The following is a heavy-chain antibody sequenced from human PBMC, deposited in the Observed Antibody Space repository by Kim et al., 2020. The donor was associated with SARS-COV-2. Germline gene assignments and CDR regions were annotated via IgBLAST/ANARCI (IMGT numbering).Heavy chain of an antibody. V-gene: IGHV4-34*01. CDR3: ARNDIVVVPAAITIFNWFDP. CDR1: GGSFSGYY. J-gene: IGHJ5*02. D-gene: IGHD2-2*01. CDR2: INHSGST. Sequence: SETLSLTCAVYGGSFSGYYWSWIRQPPGKGLEWIGEINHSGSTNYNPSLKSRVTISVDTSKNQFSLKLSSVTAADTAVYYCARNDIVVVPAAITIFNWFDPWGQGTLVTVSS.